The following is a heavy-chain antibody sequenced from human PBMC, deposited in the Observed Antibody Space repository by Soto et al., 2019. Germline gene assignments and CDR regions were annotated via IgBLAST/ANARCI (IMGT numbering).Heavy chain of an antibody. J-gene: IGHJ4*02. CDR3: ARDLTPRASTVVTYFDY. Sequence: GGSLRLSCGASGFTFSSYGMHWVRQAPGKGLEWVAVIWYDGSNKYYADSVKGRFTISRDNSKNTLYLQMNSLRAEDTAVYYCARDLTPRASTVVTYFDYWGQGTLVTVSS. D-gene: IGHD2-21*02. CDR2: IWYDGSNK. V-gene: IGHV3-33*01. CDR1: GFTFSSYG.